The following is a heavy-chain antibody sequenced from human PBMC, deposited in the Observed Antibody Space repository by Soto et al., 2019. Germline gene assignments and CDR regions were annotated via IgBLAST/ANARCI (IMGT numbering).Heavy chain of an antibody. CDR3: ARVRFGELV. D-gene: IGHD3-10*01. CDR2: IGVGGGDR. J-gene: IGHJ4*02. CDR1: GFTFSSYA. Sequence: EVQLLESGGGLVQPGGSLRLSCAASGFTFSSYAMSWVRQAPGKGLEWVSIIGVGGGDRYYPESVKGRFTISRDNSRDTQYLEMNSLRDEDTAVYYCARVRFGELVWGQGTLVTVSS. V-gene: IGHV3-23*01.